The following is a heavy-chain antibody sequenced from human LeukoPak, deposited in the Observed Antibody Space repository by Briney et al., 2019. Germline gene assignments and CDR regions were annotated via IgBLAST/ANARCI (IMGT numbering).Heavy chain of an antibody. V-gene: IGHV1-69*01. CDR3: ARVGSSWYDQDYYFDY. D-gene: IGHD6-13*01. CDR2: IIPIFGTA. J-gene: IGHJ4*02. Sequence: SVKVSCKASGGTFSSYAISWVRQAPGQGLEWMGGIIPIFGTANYAQKFQGRVTITADESTSTAYMELSSLRSEDTAVYYCARVGSSWYDQDYYFDYWGQGTLVTVSS. CDR1: GGTFSSYA.